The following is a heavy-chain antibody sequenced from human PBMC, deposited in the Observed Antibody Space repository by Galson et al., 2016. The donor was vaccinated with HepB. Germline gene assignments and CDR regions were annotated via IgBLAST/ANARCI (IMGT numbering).Heavy chain of an antibody. Sequence: SLRLSCAASGFTFSAYGMHWVRQSPDKGLEWLAVLWYDEITNYYADSVKGRFTVSRDNSKNTLYLQMNNLRAEDTAVYFCARDPGSSTWKNYFDYWGQGTRVTVSS. CDR3: ARDPGSSTWKNYFDY. D-gene: IGHD6-13*01. CDR2: LWYDEITN. CDR1: GFTFSAYG. J-gene: IGHJ4*02. V-gene: IGHV3-33*01.